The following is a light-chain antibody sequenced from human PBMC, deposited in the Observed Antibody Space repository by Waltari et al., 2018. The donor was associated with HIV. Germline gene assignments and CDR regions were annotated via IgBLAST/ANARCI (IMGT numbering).Light chain of an antibody. J-gene: IGLJ2*01. CDR2: EVT. V-gene: IGLV2-8*01. CDR1: GSDVGAYNY. CDR3: SSYAVSNSLV. Sequence: QSALTQPPSASGSPGQSVTISCTGAGSDVGAYNYVSWYQQHPGKAPTLMIYEVTKRPSGVPDRFFGSKSGNTASLTVSGLQAEDEADYYCSSYAVSNSLVFGGGTKLTVL.